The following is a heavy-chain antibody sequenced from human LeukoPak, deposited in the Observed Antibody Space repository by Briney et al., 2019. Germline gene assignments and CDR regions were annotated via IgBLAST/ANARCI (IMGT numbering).Heavy chain of an antibody. CDR1: GYTFTSYA. CDR2: INAGNGNT. V-gene: IGHV1-3*01. Sequence: ASVKVSCKASGYTFTSYAMHWVRLAPGQRLEWMGWINAGNGNTKYSQKFQGRVTITRDTSASTAYMELSSLRSEDTAVYYCARFERERAFDIWGQGTMVTVSS. D-gene: IGHD1-1*01. J-gene: IGHJ3*02. CDR3: ARFERERAFDI.